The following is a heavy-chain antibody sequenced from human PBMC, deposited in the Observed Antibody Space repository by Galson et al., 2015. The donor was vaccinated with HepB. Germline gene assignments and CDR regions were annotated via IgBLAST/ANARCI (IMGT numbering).Heavy chain of an antibody. CDR2: ISYDGSNK. D-gene: IGHD3-3*01. CDR1: GFTFSSSA. J-gene: IGHJ6*02. V-gene: IGHV3-30-3*01. Sequence: LRLSCAASGFTFSSSAMRWVRQAPGKGLEWVAVISYDGSNKYYADSVKGRFTISRDNSKNTLYLQMNSLRAEDTAVYYCARGGRGQNYNFWSGYYPLYYYYYGMDVWGQGTTVTVSS. CDR3: ARGGRGQNYNFWSGYYPLYYYYYGMDV.